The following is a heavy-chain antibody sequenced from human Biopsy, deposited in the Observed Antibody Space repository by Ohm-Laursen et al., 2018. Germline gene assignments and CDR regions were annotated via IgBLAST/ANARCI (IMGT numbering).Heavy chain of an antibody. CDR3: ARDKYRSWNYFDN. J-gene: IGHJ4*02. Sequence: SSVKVSCKASGYTFSSYAVMWVRQAPGQGLEWMGWINPDSGVTNYAQKFQGRVTMTRDTSISTAYMELSRLGSDDTAVYYCARDKYRSWNYFDNWGRGSLVTVSS. CDR1: GYTFSSYA. V-gene: IGHV1-2*02. CDR2: INPDSGVT. D-gene: IGHD6-19*01.